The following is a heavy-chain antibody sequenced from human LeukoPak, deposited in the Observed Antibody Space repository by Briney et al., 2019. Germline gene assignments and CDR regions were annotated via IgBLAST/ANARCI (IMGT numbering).Heavy chain of an antibody. D-gene: IGHD2-2*01. V-gene: IGHV3-74*01. CDR3: ARLVCSTSCHFDY. CDR1: GFTFSSYW. Sequence: QPGGSLRLSCAASGFTFSSYWMHWVRQAPGKGLVWVSRINSDGSSTSYADSVKGRFTISRDNAKNTLYLQMNSLRAEDTAVYYCARLVCSTSCHFDYWGQGTLVTVSS. J-gene: IGHJ4*02. CDR2: INSDGSST.